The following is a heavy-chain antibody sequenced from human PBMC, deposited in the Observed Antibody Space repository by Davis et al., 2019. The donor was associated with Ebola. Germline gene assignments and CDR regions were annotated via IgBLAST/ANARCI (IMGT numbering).Heavy chain of an antibody. Sequence: HTGGSLRLSCAASGFTFNTYWMHWVRQAPGKGLMWVSRISGDGSSPSYADSVKGRFTISRDNAKNTLYLQLNTLRDEDTAVYFCVSAGWDHWGQGTLVTVSS. J-gene: IGHJ4*02. CDR3: VSAGWDH. CDR1: GFTFNTYW. V-gene: IGHV3-74*01. D-gene: IGHD2-15*01. CDR2: ISGDGSSP.